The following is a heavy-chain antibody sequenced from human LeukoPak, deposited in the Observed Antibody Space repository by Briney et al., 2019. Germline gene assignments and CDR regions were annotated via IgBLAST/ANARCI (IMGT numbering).Heavy chain of an antibody. D-gene: IGHD6-13*01. Sequence: NPSETLSLTCTVSGGSISSAAYYWGWVRQPPGKGLDWIGSIYYTGTTYYSPSLQTRATLSFDTSKNQSSLKLTSVTAADTAVYFCARRPIAAGNNWFDPWGQGTLVTVSS. V-gene: IGHV4-39*01. CDR2: IYYTGTT. CDR3: ARRPIAAGNNWFDP. J-gene: IGHJ5*02. CDR1: GGSISSAAYY.